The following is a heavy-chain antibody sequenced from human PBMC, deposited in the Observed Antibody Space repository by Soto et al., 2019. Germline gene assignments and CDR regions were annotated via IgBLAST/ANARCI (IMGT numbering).Heavy chain of an antibody. CDR3: ASDSGQQLVLVY. J-gene: IGHJ4*02. D-gene: IGHD6-13*01. V-gene: IGHV4-31*03. Sequence: QVQLQESGPGLVKPSQTLSLTCTVSGGSISSGGYYWSWIRQHPGKGLEWIGYIYYSGSTYYNPPLKGRFTLSVDTSKNQFSLKLSSVTAADTAVYYCASDSGQQLVLVYWGQGTLVTVSS. CDR2: IYYSGST. CDR1: GGSISSGGYY.